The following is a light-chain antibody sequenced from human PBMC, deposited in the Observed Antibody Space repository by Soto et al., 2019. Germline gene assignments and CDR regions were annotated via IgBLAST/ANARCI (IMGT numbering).Light chain of an antibody. V-gene: IGKV3-15*01. CDR3: QQYGSSGT. Sequence: EIVMTQSPATLSVSPGERGTLSCRASQSFSSNLAWYQQKPGQAPRLLIYGASTRATGVPARFSGSGSGTDFTLTISRLEPEDFAVYYCQQYGSSGTFGQGTRLEIK. CDR1: QSFSSN. J-gene: IGKJ5*01. CDR2: GAS.